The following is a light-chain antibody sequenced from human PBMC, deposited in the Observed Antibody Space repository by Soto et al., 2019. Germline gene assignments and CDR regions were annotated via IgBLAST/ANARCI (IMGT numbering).Light chain of an antibody. CDR3: QSYDSSPSGSRV. CDR1: SSNIGAGYD. J-gene: IGLJ2*01. CDR2: ANN. Sequence: QPVLTQPPSVSGAPGQRVTISCTGSSSNIGAGYDVHWYQQLPGRSPKLLIYANNNRPSGVPDRFSGSKSGTSASLAITGLQAEDEADYYCQSYDSSPSGSRVFGGGTKLTVL. V-gene: IGLV1-40*01.